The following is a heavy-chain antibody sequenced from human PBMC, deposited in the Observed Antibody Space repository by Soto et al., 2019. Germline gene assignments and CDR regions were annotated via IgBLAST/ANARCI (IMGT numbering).Heavy chain of an antibody. D-gene: IGHD2-2*01. J-gene: IGHJ5*02. CDR3: ARLVVVAPVANA. V-gene: IGHV4-39*02. Sequence: SETLSLTCSVSGGSINYNRYYWGWIRQPPGKGLEWVGGIFYTGTTYYSPSLKDRVTISVDTSKRSFFLNLTSVTAADTAVYFCARLVVVAPVANAWGQGTLVTVSS. CDR2: IFYTGTT. CDR1: GGSINYNRYY.